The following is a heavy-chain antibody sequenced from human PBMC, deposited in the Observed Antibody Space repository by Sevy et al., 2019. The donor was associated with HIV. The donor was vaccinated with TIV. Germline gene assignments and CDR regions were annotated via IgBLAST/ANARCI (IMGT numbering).Heavy chain of an antibody. D-gene: IGHD2-15*01. V-gene: IGHV1-2*02. CDR1: GYTFTGYY. CDR2: INPNSGGT. Sequence: ASVKVSCKASGYTFTGYYMRWVRQAPGQGLEWMGWINPNSGGTNYAQKFQGRVTMTRDTSISTAYMELSRLRSDDTAVYYCARERVYCSGGSCKPGGWFDPWGQGTLVTVSS. J-gene: IGHJ5*02. CDR3: ARERVYCSGGSCKPGGWFDP.